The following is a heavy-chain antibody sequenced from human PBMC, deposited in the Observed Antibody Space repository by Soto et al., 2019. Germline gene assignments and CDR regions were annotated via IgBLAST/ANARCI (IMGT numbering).Heavy chain of an antibody. CDR3: ARSSGYYYYYGIDV. CDR2: IDWNDDK. Sequence: SGPTLVNPTQTLTLTCTFSGVSLITSGLCVSCIRQPPGKSLEWLALIDWNDDKYYSTSLKTRLTISKDTSKTQVVLTMTNLDPVDTATYYCARSSGYYYYYGIDVWGQGTTVTVSS. V-gene: IGHV2-70*01. CDR1: GVSLITSGLC. J-gene: IGHJ6*02. D-gene: IGHD6-19*01.